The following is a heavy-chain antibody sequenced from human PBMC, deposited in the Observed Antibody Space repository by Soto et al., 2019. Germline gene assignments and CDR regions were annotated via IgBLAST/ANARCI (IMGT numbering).Heavy chain of an antibody. J-gene: IGHJ3*02. CDR3: AREEAGAFDI. V-gene: IGHV4-31*02. Sequence: WTWLRQHPGKGLEWIGYTYYSGSTYYNPSLKSRLTISVDTSKNQFSLRLSSVTAAETAVYYCAREEAGAFDIWGQGTMVTVSS. CDR2: TYYSGST. D-gene: IGHD3-10*01.